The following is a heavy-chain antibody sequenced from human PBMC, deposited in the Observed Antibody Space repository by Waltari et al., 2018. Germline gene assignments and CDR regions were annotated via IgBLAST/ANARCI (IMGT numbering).Heavy chain of an antibody. Sequence: EAQLMESVGGLVQPVGSLRLSGAASGFQFPGLWMPWVRRAPGKGLEWVANIKWDGSATWYAESLSGRFIISRDNARNSLFLQINSPSAEDTAIYYCARGSAGYVRVWDLWGQGTSVTVSS. CDR2: IKWDGSAT. CDR3: ARGSAGYVRVWDL. V-gene: IGHV3-7*03. CDR1: GFQFPGLW. D-gene: IGHD2-2*01. J-gene: IGHJ5*02.